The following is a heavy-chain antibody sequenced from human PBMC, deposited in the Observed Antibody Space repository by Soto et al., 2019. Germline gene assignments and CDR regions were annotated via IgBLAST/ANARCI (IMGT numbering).Heavy chain of an antibody. Sequence: GGSLRLSCAASGFTFSSYAMHWVRQAPGKGLEWVAVISYDGSNKYYADSVKGRFTISRDNSKNTLYLQMNSLRAEDTAVYYCARVIAVTQGWDYWGRGTLVTVSS. CDR1: GFTFSSYA. V-gene: IGHV3-30-3*01. J-gene: IGHJ4*02. CDR3: ARVIAVTQGWDY. D-gene: IGHD6-19*01. CDR2: ISYDGSNK.